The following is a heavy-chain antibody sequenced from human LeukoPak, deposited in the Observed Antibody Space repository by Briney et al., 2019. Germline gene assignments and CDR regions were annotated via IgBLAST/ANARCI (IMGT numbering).Heavy chain of an antibody. D-gene: IGHD1-26*01. CDR1: GYTFTSYG. Sequence: ASVKVSCKTSGYTFTSYGISWMRQAPGQGLEWMGWISTYNGNTNYAQKLQGRVTMTTDTSTSTAYMELRSLRSDDTAVYYCARDLVERGSRDFDYWGRGTLATVSS. CDR3: ARDLVERGSRDFDY. CDR2: ISTYNGNT. V-gene: IGHV1-18*01. J-gene: IGHJ4*02.